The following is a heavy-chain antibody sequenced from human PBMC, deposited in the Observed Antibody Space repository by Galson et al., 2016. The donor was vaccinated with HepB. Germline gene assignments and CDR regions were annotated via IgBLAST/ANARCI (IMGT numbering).Heavy chain of an antibody. CDR1: GGSISSGGYY. CDR3: ARRCGDYGGPFDY. D-gene: IGHD4-17*01. V-gene: IGHV4-31*03. Sequence: TLSLTCTVSGGSISSGGYYWSWIRQHPGKGLEWIGYIYYSGSTYYNPSLKSRVTISGDTSKNHFSLKLSSVTAADTAVYYCARRCGDYGGPFDYWGQGTLVTVSS. J-gene: IGHJ4*02. CDR2: IYYSGST.